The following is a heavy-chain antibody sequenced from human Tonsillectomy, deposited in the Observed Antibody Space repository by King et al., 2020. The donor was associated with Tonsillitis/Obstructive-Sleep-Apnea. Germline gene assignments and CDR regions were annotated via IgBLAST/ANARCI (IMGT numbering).Heavy chain of an antibody. CDR3: ARDYLKVFDY. D-gene: IGHD3-16*02. Sequence: VQLVESGGGVVKPVRSLRLSCAASGFTFSSYGMHWVRQAPGKGLEWEGGIRYDGGNNYYADSVKGRFTISRDNSKNTLYLQMNSLRAEDTAVYYCARDYLKVFDYWGQGTLVTVSS. CDR1: GFTFSSYG. J-gene: IGHJ4*02. CDR2: IRYDGGNN. V-gene: IGHV3-33*01.